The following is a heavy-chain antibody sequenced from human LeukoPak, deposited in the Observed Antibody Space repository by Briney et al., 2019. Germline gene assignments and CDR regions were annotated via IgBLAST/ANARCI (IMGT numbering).Heavy chain of an antibody. CDR1: GDIVSSNSAA. CDR3: ARRLTQYDCFDP. J-gene: IGHJ5*02. Sequence: SQTLSLTCATSGDIVSSNSAAWNWIRQSPSRGLEWLGRTYYRSKWYNDYAVSVRGRITVNPDTSKNQFSLHLNSVTPEDTAVYYCARRLTQYDCFDPWGQGILVTVSS. D-gene: IGHD2-2*01. V-gene: IGHV6-1*01. CDR2: TYYRSKWYN.